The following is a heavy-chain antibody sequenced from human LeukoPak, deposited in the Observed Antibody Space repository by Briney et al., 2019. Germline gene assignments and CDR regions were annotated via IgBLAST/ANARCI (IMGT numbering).Heavy chain of an antibody. J-gene: IGHJ6*02. D-gene: IGHD6-19*01. CDR3: ARDTFVIAVAGTYYYYGMDV. Sequence: GGSLRLSCAASGFTFSSYSMNWVRQAPGKGLEWVSSISSSSSYIYYADSVKGRFTISRDNAKNSLYLQMNSLRAEDTAVYYCARDTFVIAVAGTYYYYGMDVWGQGTTVTVSS. CDR1: GFTFSSYS. CDR2: ISSSSSYI. V-gene: IGHV3-21*01.